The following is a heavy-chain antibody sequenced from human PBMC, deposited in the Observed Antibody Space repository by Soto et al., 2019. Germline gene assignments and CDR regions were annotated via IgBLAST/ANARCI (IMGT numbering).Heavy chain of an antibody. D-gene: IGHD3-3*01. V-gene: IGHV3-7*03. Sequence: PGGSLRLSCAASGFTFSSYWMSWVRQAPGKGLEWVANIKQDGSEKYYVDSVKGRFTISRDNAKNSLYLQMNSLRAEDTAVYYCARENFWSGYYYYYGMGVWGQGTTVTVSS. CDR3: ARENFWSGYYYYYGMGV. CDR2: IKQDGSEK. J-gene: IGHJ6*02. CDR1: GFTFSSYW.